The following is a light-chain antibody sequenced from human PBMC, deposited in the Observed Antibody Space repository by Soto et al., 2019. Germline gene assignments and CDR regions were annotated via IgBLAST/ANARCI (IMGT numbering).Light chain of an antibody. J-gene: IGLJ1*01. CDR3: SSYTRISSYV. Sequence: QSALSQPASVAGSPGQSITISYNENSSDVGGYYFVSWYQQHTDKAPKLMIYDVTNRPSGVSNRFSGSKSGNTASLTISGLQAEHEADYYFSSYTRISSYVFGTRTKVTVL. CDR2: DVT. CDR1: SSDVGGYYF. V-gene: IGLV2-14*01.